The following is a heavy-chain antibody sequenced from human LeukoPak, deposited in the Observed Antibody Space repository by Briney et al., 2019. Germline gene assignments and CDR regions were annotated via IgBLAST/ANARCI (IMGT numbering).Heavy chain of an antibody. CDR1: GFTFSSYA. CDR2: ISGSGGST. V-gene: IGHV3-23*01. CDR3: AKDDGGEYHLFDS. J-gene: IGHJ4*02. D-gene: IGHD3-16*01. Sequence: GGSLRLSCAASGFTFSSYAMSWVRQAPGKGLEWVSAISGSGGSTYYADSVKGRFTISRDNSKNTLYLQMNSLTVEDTAVYYCAKDDGGEYHLFDSWGQGTLVTVSS.